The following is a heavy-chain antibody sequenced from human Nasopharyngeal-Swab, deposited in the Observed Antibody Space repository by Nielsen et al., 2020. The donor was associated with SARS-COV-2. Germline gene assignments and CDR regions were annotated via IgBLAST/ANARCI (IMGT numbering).Heavy chain of an antibody. Sequence: GESLKISCAGSGYIFGSFWMNWVRQTPGKGLEWVANINEDGSEKYYVDSVKGRFTASRDNAKNSLFLQMDSLRVEDTAVYYCRVTGPFTGYFDYWGQGTLVTVSS. D-gene: IGHD2-21*02. V-gene: IGHV3-7*01. CDR2: INEDGSEK. CDR1: GYIFGSFW. J-gene: IGHJ4*02. CDR3: RVTGPFTGYFDY.